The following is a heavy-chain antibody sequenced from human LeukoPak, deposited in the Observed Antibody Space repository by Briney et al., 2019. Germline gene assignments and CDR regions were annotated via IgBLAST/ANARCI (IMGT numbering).Heavy chain of an antibody. CDR2: ISGSGGST. D-gene: IGHD3-10*01. Sequence: GGSLRLSCAASGFTFSSYALSWVRQAPGKGLEWVSVISGSGGSTYYADSVKGRFTISRDNSKNTPYLQMNSLRAEDTAVYYCAKDRYYGSGSFSDYWGQGTLVTVSS. CDR1: GFTFSSYA. J-gene: IGHJ4*02. CDR3: AKDRYYGSGSFSDY. V-gene: IGHV3-23*01.